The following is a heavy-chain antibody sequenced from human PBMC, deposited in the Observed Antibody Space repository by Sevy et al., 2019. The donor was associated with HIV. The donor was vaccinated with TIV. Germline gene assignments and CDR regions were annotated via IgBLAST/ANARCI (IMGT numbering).Heavy chain of an antibody. Sequence: SETLSLTCSVSGGSISSGSYSWNWIRQPPGEGLEWIGYIFHTGNTYYNPSLKSRVTISVDRSNNQFSLKMNSVTAADTAVYFCARDGGTVTTPGFFDYWGQGSLVTVSS. CDR3: ARDGGTVTTPGFFDY. CDR1: GGSISSGSYS. J-gene: IGHJ4*02. CDR2: IFHTGNT. D-gene: IGHD4-4*01. V-gene: IGHV4-30-2*01.